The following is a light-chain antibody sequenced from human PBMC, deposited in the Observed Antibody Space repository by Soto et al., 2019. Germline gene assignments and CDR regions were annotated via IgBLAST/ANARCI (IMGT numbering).Light chain of an antibody. Sequence: DVVLTQSPLSLPVTPGEPASISCRSSQSLMHSNGYKYLDWYLQKPGQPPQLLIYFGSYRASGVPDRFSGSGSGTDYTLKISRVVSDEVGVYDGMQALHSYTFGQGTKVEI. CDR2: FGS. V-gene: IGKV2-28*01. J-gene: IGKJ1*01. CDR3: MQALHSYT. CDR1: QSLMHSNGYKY.